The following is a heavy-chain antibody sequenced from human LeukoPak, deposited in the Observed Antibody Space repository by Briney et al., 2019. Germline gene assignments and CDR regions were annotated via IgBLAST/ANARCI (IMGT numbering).Heavy chain of an antibody. CDR1: GFTFSSNW. Sequence: PGGSLRLSCVASGFTFSSNWMSWVRQAPGKGLEWVGNIQPDGSEQYPVDSVRGRFTISRDNARNSLFLQMNSLRVEDTAVYYCASQNYARFDPWGQGTLVTVSS. J-gene: IGHJ5*02. V-gene: IGHV3-7*01. CDR3: ASQNYARFDP. CDR2: IQPDGSEQ. D-gene: IGHD3-16*01.